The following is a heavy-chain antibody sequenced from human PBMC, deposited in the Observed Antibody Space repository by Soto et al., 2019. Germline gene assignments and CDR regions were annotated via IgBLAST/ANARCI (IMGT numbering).Heavy chain of an antibody. CDR1: GGAVSSGSYY. V-gene: IGHV4-61*01. CDR3: ARDSRWGHDYVDY. CDR2: IYYSGST. D-gene: IGHD1-26*01. J-gene: IGHJ4*02. Sequence: VPLQESGPGLVKPSETLSLTCTVSGGAVSSGSYYWSWSRQPPGKGLEWIGYIYYSGSTSSNPSLKSRVTISVDTSKDKFRLKLSSVTAADTAVYYCARDSRWGHDYVDYWGQGTMVTVSS.